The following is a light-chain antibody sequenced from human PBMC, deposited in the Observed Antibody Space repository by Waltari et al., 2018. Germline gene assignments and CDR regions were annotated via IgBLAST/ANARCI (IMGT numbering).Light chain of an antibody. J-gene: IGKJ1*01. CDR2: GAS. CDR1: VHVAMNY. V-gene: IGKV3-20*01. CDR3: QQYGTSPWT. Sequence: EVVLTQSPGTLPLSPGERATISCRASVHVAMNYLACYQQKLGQAPRLLIYGASGRASGIPERFSGSGSGTDFTLTISRLEPEDFAVYYCQQYGTSPWTFGQGTKVEIK.